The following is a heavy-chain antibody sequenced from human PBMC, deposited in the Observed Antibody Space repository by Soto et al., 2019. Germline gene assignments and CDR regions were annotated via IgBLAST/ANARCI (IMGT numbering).Heavy chain of an antibody. D-gene: IGHD6-19*01. Sequence: PGESLKISCKGSGYSFTSYWIGWVRQMPGKGLEWMGIIYPGDSDTRYSPSFQGQVTISADKSISTAYLQWSSLKASDTAMYYCARQYSSGWYTDYYYYYYGMDVWGQGTTVTVSS. V-gene: IGHV5-51*01. J-gene: IGHJ6*02. CDR3: ARQYSSGWYTDYYYYYYGMDV. CDR2: IYPGDSDT. CDR1: GYSFTSYW.